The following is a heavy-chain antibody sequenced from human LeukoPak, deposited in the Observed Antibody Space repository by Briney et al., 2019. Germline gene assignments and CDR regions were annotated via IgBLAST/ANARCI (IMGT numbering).Heavy chain of an antibody. J-gene: IGHJ4*02. D-gene: IGHD3-10*01. CDR1: GYSFTSYW. Sequence: GESLKISCKGSGYSFTSYWIGWVRPMPGKGLEWMGIIYPGDSDTRYSPSFQGQVTISADKSISTAYLQWSSLKASDTAMYYCAITYRITMVRGPFDYWGQGTLVTVSS. CDR2: IYPGDSDT. CDR3: AITYRITMVRGPFDY. V-gene: IGHV5-51*01.